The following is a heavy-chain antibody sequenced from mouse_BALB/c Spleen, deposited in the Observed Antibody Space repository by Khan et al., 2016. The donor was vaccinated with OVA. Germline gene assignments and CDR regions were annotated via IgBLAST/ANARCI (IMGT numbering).Heavy chain of an antibody. CDR1: GFTFSNYA. J-gene: IGHJ3*01. CDR3: ARDYWFDY. Sequence: EVQLVETGGGLVQPGGSLKLSCAASGFTFSNYAMSWVRQTPEKRLEWVASISSGGTTYCPDIVKGRFTISRDNARNILYLQMSSLRSEDTAMYYCARDYWFDYWGQGTLVTVSA. V-gene: IGHV5-6-5*01. CDR2: ISSGGTT.